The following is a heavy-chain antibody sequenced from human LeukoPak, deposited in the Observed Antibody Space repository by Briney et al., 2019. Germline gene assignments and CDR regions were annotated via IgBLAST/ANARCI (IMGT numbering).Heavy chain of an antibody. J-gene: IGHJ6*03. D-gene: IGHD3-10*01. CDR1: GYTFTGYY. Sequence: ASVKVSCKASGYTFTGYYMHWVRQAPGQGLEWMGWINPNSGGTNYAQKFQGRVTMTRDTSTNTVYMELSSLRSEDTAVYYCARGPSITMIRGGQWYCYMDVWGKGTTVTISS. CDR3: ARGPSITMIRGGQWYCYMDV. CDR2: INPNSGGT. V-gene: IGHV1-2*02.